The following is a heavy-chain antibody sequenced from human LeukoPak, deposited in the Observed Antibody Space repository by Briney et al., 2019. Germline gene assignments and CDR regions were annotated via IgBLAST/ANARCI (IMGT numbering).Heavy chain of an antibody. Sequence: GGSLRLSFSASGFTFSSYSMNWVRQAPGKGLEWVSSISSSSSYIYYADSVEGRFTISRDNAKNSLYLQMNSLRAEDTAVYYCARDRNTRITIFGVVLDAFDIWGQGTMVTVSS. D-gene: IGHD3-3*01. V-gene: IGHV3-21*01. J-gene: IGHJ3*02. CDR3: ARDRNTRITIFGVVLDAFDI. CDR2: ISSSSSYI. CDR1: GFTFSSYS.